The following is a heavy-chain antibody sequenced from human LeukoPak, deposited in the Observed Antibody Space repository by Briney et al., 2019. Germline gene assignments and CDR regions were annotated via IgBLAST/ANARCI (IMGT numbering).Heavy chain of an antibody. CDR1: GFTFSSYA. D-gene: IGHD3-10*01. CDR3: AKQRYGSGNHYKDSFDY. CDR2: LSGSGGSA. V-gene: IGHV3-23*01. Sequence: GGSLRLSCAASGFTFSSYAMTWVRLAPGKGPEWVSSLSGSGGSAYYADSVKGRSTISRDNSKNTLFLQMNSLRAEDTAIYYCAKQRYGSGNHYKDSFDYWGQGTLVTVSS. J-gene: IGHJ4*02.